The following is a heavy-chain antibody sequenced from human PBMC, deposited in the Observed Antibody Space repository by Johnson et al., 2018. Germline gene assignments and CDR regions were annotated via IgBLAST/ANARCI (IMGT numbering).Heavy chain of an antibody. Sequence: QVQLQESGGGLVKPVGSLRLSCAASGFSFSDYYMTWIRQAPGKGLEWVSYISSSGNTIYYADSVKGRFTISRDNAKNSLSLQMNSLRGDDTAVYYCAGITKIEYGMDVWGQGTTVTVSS. CDR2: ISSSGNTI. D-gene: IGHD3-22*01. V-gene: IGHV3-11*01. J-gene: IGHJ6*02. CDR1: GFSFSDYY. CDR3: AGITKIEYGMDV.